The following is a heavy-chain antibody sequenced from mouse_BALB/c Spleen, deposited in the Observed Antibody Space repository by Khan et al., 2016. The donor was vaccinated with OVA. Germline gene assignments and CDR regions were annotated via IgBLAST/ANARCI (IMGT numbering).Heavy chain of an antibody. Sequence: EVRLVESGGGLVQPGGSRKLSCAASGFTFSSFGMHWVRQAPEKGLEWVAYINSGSSTIYYADPVKGRFTISRDNTKNTLFLQMTSLRAEDTAMYYCARGNWAYWGQGTTLTVSS. CDR1: GFTFSSFG. V-gene: IGHV5-17*02. CDR2: INSGSSTI. D-gene: IGHD4-1*01. CDR3: ARGNWAY. J-gene: IGHJ2*01.